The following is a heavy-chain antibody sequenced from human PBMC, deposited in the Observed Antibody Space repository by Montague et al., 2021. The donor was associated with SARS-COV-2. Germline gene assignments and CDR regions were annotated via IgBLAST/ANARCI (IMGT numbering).Heavy chain of an antibody. CDR2: VYHTGST. D-gene: IGHD1-1*01. CDR3: SRGVAGEYWDDCKIRDFSWFDP. V-gene: IGHV4-4*02. CDR1: GASISRPSW. Sequence: SETLSLTCAVSGASISRPSWSLWVRQSPGTGLEWIADVYHTGSTTYHASLASRVSLSVDKSHNHFSLKLTSVTAADTAVYFCSRGVAGEYWDDCKIRDFSWFDPWGQGILVTGAS. J-gene: IGHJ5*02.